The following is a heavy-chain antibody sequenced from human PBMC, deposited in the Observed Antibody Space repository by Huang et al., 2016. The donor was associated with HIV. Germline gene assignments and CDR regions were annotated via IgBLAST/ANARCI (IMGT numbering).Heavy chain of an antibody. D-gene: IGHD3-22*01. CDR2: ISGYNGKT. CDR1: GYTFTNYA. Sequence: QVQLVQSGAEVKKPGASVKVSCKDSGYTFTNYAINWVRQAPGQSLEWMGWISGYNGKTNYAQKVQGRVTMTKDTSTSTAYMELRSLISDDTAVYYCARERYYYDRSGYYTPVEY. CDR3: ARERYYYDRSGYYTPVEY. V-gene: IGHV1-18*01. J-gene: IGHJ1*01.